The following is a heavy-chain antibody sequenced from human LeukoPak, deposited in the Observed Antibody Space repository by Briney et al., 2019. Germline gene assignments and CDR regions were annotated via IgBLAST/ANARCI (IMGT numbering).Heavy chain of an antibody. Sequence: ASETLSLTCSVSGGSISSSDYYWGWIRQTPGEGLEWIGSITYGGSTSYNPSLKSRVTMSLDTSKNQFSLKLSSVTAADTAVYYCARQGGSITILGVIITPFDDWGQGTLVTVSS. CDR2: ITYGGST. J-gene: IGHJ4*02. V-gene: IGHV4-39*01. CDR3: ARQGGSITILGVIITPFDD. CDR1: GGSISSSDYY. D-gene: IGHD3-3*01.